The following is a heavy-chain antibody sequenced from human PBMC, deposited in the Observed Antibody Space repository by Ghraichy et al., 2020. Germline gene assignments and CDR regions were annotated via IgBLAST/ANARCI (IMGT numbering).Heavy chain of an antibody. V-gene: IGHV3-66*01. CDR3: AREVGNPRGPWGY. CDR1: GFDVSGSY. D-gene: IGHD1-26*01. Sequence: GGSLRLSCAASGFDVSGSYMSWVRQAPGKGLEWVSVFYPDGTTYYADSVKGRFTISRDNSKSTVSLQLNSLRAEDTALYYCAREVGNPRGPWGYRGQGTLVAVSP. CDR2: FYPDGTT. J-gene: IGHJ4*02.